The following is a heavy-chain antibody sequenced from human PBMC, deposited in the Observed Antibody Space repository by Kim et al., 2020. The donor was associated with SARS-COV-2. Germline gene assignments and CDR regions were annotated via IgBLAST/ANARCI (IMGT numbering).Heavy chain of an antibody. CDR1: GFTFSSYG. V-gene: IGHV3-33*01. CDR3: AREGTDYCSGGSCYTYFDY. Sequence: GGSLRLSCAASGFTFSSYGMHWVRQAPGKGLEWVAVIWYDGSNKYYADSVKGRFTISRDNSKNTLYLQMNSLRAEDTAVYYCAREGTDYCSGGSCYTYFDYWGQGTLVTVSS. J-gene: IGHJ4*02. D-gene: IGHD2-15*01. CDR2: IWYDGSNK.